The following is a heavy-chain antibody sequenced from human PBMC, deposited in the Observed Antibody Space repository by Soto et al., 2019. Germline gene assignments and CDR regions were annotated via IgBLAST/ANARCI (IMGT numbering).Heavy chain of an antibody. CDR3: ARDRDRGARTVAGFTY. Sequence: QVQLVESGGGVVQPGRSLRLSCAASGFTFSSYALHWVRQAPGKGLEWVAVISYDGSNKYYADSVKGRFTISRDNSKNTLYLQMTSLRAEDTAVYYCARDRDRGARTVAGFTYWGQGTLVTVSS. J-gene: IGHJ4*02. CDR1: GFTFSSYA. CDR2: ISYDGSNK. V-gene: IGHV3-30-3*01. D-gene: IGHD6-19*01.